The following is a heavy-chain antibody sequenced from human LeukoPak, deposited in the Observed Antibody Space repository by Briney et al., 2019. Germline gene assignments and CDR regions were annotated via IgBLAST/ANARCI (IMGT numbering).Heavy chain of an antibody. Sequence: PGGSLRLSCAASGFTFSSYAMSWVRQAPGKGLEWVSAISGSGGSTYYADSVKGRFTISRDNSKNTLYLQMNSLGAEDTAVYYCASSGSYLRRGSFDYWGQGTLVTVSS. CDR2: ISGSGGST. CDR1: GFTFSSYA. CDR3: ASSGSYLRRGSFDY. V-gene: IGHV3-23*01. J-gene: IGHJ4*02. D-gene: IGHD1-26*01.